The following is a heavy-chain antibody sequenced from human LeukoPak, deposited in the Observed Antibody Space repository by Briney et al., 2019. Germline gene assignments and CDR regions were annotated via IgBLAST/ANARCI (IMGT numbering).Heavy chain of an antibody. Sequence: PGGSLRLSCAASGFTFDDYAMHWVRQAPGKGLEWVSGISWNSDTIDYADSVKGRFTISRDNAKNTLFLQMNSLRPEDTAFFYCAKHRDPYGLGSYPTFDSWGQGTLVTVSS. CDR2: ISWNSDTI. CDR3: AKHRDPYGLGSYPTFDS. V-gene: IGHV3-9*01. D-gene: IGHD3-10*01. CDR1: GFTFDDYA. J-gene: IGHJ4*02.